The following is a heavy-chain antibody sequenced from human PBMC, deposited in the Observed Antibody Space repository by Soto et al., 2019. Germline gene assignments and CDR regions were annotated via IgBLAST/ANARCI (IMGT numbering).Heavy chain of an antibody. V-gene: IGHV1-46*01. CDR2: INPSDGST. CDR1: GYTFTNYY. Sequence: QGQLVQSGTEVKKPGASVKVSCKASGYTFTNYYIHWVRQAHGQGLEWMGRINPSDGSTTYAQKFQGRITMTRDTSTSTVYMELSSLRSEDTAVYYCARGGPEMATIGSFDYWGQGTLVTVSS. D-gene: IGHD5-12*01. CDR3: ARGGPEMATIGSFDY. J-gene: IGHJ4*02.